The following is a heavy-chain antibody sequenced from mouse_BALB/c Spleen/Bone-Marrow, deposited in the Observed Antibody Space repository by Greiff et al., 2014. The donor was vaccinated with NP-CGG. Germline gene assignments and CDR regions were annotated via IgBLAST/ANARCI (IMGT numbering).Heavy chain of an antibody. V-gene: IGHV1S135*01. Sequence: EVQLQQSGPELEKPGASVKISCKTSGYSFTGYNMNWVKQTYGKSLEWIGNIDPYYGGTSYNQNLKGKATLTVDKSSTTAYMQLKSLTSEDSAVYYCAKLGRAGYYFDYWGQGTTLTVSS. J-gene: IGHJ2*01. CDR2: IDPYYGGT. D-gene: IGHD4-1*01. CDR1: GYSFTGYN. CDR3: AKLGRAGYYFDY.